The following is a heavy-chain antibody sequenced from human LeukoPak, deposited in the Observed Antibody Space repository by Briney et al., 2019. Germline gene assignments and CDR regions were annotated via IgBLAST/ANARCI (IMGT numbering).Heavy chain of an antibody. Sequence: PGGSLRLSRAASGFTLSSYAMSWVRQAPGKGLEWVSAISGSGGSTYYADSVKGRFTISRDNSKNTLYLQMNSLRAEDTAVYYCAKARVGATMGFDYWGQGTLATVSS. V-gene: IGHV3-23*01. CDR1: GFTLSSYA. CDR2: ISGSGGST. D-gene: IGHD1-26*01. J-gene: IGHJ4*02. CDR3: AKARVGATMGFDY.